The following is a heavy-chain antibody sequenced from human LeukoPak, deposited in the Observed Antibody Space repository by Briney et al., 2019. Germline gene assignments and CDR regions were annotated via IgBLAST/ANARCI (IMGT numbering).Heavy chain of an antibody. CDR1: GFTFSTYW. Sequence: PGGSLRLSCAASGFTFSTYWMHRVRHAPGKGLVWVSRISSDGSNTIYADSVKGRFTISRDNAKNAVYLQMNSLRAEDTAVYYCASPGGIVGRRNVYDLWGQGTMVTVFS. CDR3: ASPGGIVGRRNVYDL. CDR2: ISSDGSNT. V-gene: IGHV3-74*01. D-gene: IGHD6-6*01. J-gene: IGHJ3*01.